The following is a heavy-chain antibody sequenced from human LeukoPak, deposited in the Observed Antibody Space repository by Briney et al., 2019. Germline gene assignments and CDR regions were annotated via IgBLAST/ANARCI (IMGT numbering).Heavy chain of an antibody. D-gene: IGHD4-23*01. CDR1: RFNFSSYC. J-gene: IGHJ4*02. CDR2: ISSSGSTI. V-gene: IGHV3-48*03. Sequence: GGSLRLSCAASRFNFSSYCMNWIRQAPGKGLEWVSYISSSGSTIYYADSVKGRFTISRDNAKNSLYLQMNSLRAEDTAVYYCASSLRWLTLDYWGQGTLVTVSS. CDR3: ASSLRWLTLDY.